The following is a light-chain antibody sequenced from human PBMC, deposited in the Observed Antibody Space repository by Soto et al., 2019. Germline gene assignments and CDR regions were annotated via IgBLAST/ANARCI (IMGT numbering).Light chain of an antibody. Sequence: EIVMTQSPATLSVSPGERATLSCRASQSVSSNLAWYQQKPGQAPRLLIYGASTRATGIPARFSGSGSGTMFTLTTSSRHSEDFAVYYCKQYNSWSLTLGGGTKVDIK. V-gene: IGKV3-15*01. J-gene: IGKJ4*01. CDR1: QSVSSN. CDR2: GAS. CDR3: KQYNSWSLT.